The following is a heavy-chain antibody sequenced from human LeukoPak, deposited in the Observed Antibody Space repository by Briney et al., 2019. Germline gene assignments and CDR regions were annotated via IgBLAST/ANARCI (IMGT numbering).Heavy chain of an antibody. CDR1: GYSISSGYY. D-gene: IGHD7-27*01. V-gene: IGHV4-38-2*02. Sequence: SETLSLTCTVSGYSISSGYYWGLIRQPPGKGLEWIGSIYHSGTTYYNPSLKSRVTISVDTSKNQFSLKLSSVTAADTAVYYCASRKLGNDYWGQGTLVTVSS. J-gene: IGHJ4*02. CDR2: IYHSGTT. CDR3: ASRKLGNDY.